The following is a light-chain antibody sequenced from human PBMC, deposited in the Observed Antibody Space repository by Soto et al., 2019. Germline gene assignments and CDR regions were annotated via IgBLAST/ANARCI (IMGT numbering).Light chain of an antibody. CDR1: QSVSTY. J-gene: IGKJ4*01. CDR3: QQHTNWPLT. V-gene: IGKV3-11*01. Sequence: ETVLTQDPATLYLSPGEGAALCCRASQSVSTYLAWYQHKPGQAPRLLIYDSSNRATGIPARFSGSGSGTDFTLTISSLEPEDSAVYYCQQHTNWPLTFGGGTKVDI. CDR2: DSS.